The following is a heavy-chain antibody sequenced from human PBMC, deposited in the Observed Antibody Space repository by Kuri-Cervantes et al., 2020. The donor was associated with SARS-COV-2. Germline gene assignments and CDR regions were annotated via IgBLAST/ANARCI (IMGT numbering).Heavy chain of an antibody. CDR1: GFTFSSYG. CDR3: ARDGAAMVLNYYYGMDV. CDR2: ISYDGSNK. V-gene: IGHV3-30*03. Sequence: GESLKISCAASGFTFSSYGMHWVRQAPGKGLEWVAVISYDGSNKYYADSVKGRFTISRDNSKNTLYLQMNSLRVEDTAVYYCARDGAAMVLNYYYGMDVWGQGTTVTVSS. D-gene: IGHD5-18*01. J-gene: IGHJ6*02.